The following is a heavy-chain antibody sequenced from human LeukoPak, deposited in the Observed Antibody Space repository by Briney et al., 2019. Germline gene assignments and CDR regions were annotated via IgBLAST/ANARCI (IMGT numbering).Heavy chain of an antibody. CDR3: ATGQITIFGVVGPGSFDI. V-gene: IGHV1-24*01. D-gene: IGHD3-3*01. Sequence: ASVKVSCKVSGYTLTELSMHWVRQAPGKGLEWMGGFDPEDGETIYAQKFQGRVTMTEDTSTDTAYMELSSLRSEDTAVYYCATGQITIFGVVGPGSFDIWDQGTMVTVSS. CDR1: GYTLTELS. CDR2: FDPEDGET. J-gene: IGHJ3*02.